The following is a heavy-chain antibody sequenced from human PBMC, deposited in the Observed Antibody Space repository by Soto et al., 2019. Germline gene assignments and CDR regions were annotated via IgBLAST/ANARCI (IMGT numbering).Heavy chain of an antibody. CDR2: IIPIFGTA. V-gene: IGHV1-69*13. Sequence: SVKVSCKASGYTFTRYGISWVRQAPGHGLEWMGWIIPIFGTANYAQKFQGRVTITADESTSTAYMELSSLRSEDTAVYYCARDLLNNDYGDYVLEWGQGTLVTVSS. CDR1: GYTFTRYG. J-gene: IGHJ4*02. D-gene: IGHD4-17*01. CDR3: ARDLLNNDYGDYVLE.